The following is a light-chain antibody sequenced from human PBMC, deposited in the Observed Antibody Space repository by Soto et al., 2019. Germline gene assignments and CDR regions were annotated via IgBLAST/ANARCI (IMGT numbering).Light chain of an antibody. CDR2: EVR. CDR1: NTDVGGYNY. CDR3: TSYTPTGALV. J-gene: IGLJ3*02. V-gene: IGLV2-14*01. Sequence: QSALTQPVSVSGSPGQSITVSCTGTNTDVGGYNYVSWYQHRPGKAPRLMIYEVRNRLSGVSNRFSGSKSGNTASLTISGLQSEDEADYYCTSYTPTGALVFGSGTKLTVL.